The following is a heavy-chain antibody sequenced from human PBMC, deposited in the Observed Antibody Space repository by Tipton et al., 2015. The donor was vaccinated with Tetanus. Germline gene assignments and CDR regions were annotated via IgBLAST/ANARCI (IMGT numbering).Heavy chain of an antibody. J-gene: IGHJ4*02. D-gene: IGHD6-19*01. CDR2: INHSGST. CDR3: ARDLGMYSSGPLRYFDY. Sequence: TLSLTCAVYGGSFSGYYWSWIRQPPGKGLEWIGEINHSGSTNYNPSLKSRVTISVDTSKNQFSLKLSSVTAADTAVYYCARDLGMYSSGPLRYFDYWGQGTLVTVSS. CDR1: GGSFSGYY. V-gene: IGHV4-34*01.